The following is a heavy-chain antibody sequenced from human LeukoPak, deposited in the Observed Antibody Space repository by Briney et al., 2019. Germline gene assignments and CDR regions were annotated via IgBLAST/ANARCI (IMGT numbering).Heavy chain of an antibody. CDR2: TYYRSKTFN. CDR3: GTLRSFDY. Sequence: SQTLSLTCALSGATVSSNGVAWDWLRQSPSRGLEWRGRTYYRSKTFNDYAASVNSLITNSPRISKNQFSRQLNSVTPEDTAVYARGTLRSFDYWGQGTLVTVTS. V-gene: IGHV6-1*01. D-gene: IGHD3-16*01. J-gene: IGHJ4*02. CDR1: GATVSSNGVA.